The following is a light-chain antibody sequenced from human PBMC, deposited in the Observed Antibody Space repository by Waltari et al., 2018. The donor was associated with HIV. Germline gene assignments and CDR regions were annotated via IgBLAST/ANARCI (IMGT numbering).Light chain of an antibody. J-gene: IGKJ4*01. Sequence: IQITQSPFSLSVTVGDRVTITCRASQYISKYLNWYQQRPGKAPRLLIISASTILGGVPSRCSGSGSGTDFYFTITSLQREDVATYYCQQSYSSPAVTFGGGTKVEIK. V-gene: IGKV1-39*01. CDR1: QYISKY. CDR2: SAS. CDR3: QQSYSSPAVT.